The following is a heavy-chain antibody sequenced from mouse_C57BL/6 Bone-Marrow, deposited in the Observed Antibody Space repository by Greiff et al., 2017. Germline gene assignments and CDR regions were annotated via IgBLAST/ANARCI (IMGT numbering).Heavy chain of an antibody. CDR1: GYAFTNYL. CDR2: INPGSGGT. Sequence: QVQLQQSGAELVRPGTSVKVSCKASGYAFTNYLIEWVKQRPGQGLEWIGVINPGSGGTNYNEKFKGKATLTADKSSSTAYMQLSSLTSEDSAVYFCARWDGYRDWFAYWGQGTLVTVSA. D-gene: IGHD2-3*01. V-gene: IGHV1-54*01. CDR3: ARWDGYRDWFAY. J-gene: IGHJ3*01.